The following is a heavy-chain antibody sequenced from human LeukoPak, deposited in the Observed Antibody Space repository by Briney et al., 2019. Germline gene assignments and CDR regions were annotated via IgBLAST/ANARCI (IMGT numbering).Heavy chain of an antibody. D-gene: IGHD4-11*01. CDR2: MYVSGTT. CDR3: ARNSDYSWLSFDD. V-gene: IGHV4-61*02. Sequence: SQTLSLTCPVSGGSVSSGVSWWNWMRQPAGKGLELIERMYVSGTTNYSPSLKSRVTISIDASKNHFSLQLNSMTAADTAVYYCARNSDYSWLSFDDWGQGTLVTVSS. CDR1: GGSVSSGVSW. J-gene: IGHJ4*02.